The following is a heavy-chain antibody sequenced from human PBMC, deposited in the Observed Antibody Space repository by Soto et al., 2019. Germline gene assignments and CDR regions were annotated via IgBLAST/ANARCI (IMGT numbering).Heavy chain of an antibody. V-gene: IGHV3-23*01. D-gene: IGHD3-10*01. CDR3: ANSHSDSGSYGGWHDY. CDR1: GFTFSTYA. Sequence: EVQLLESGGDLVQPGGSLRLSCAASGFTFSTYAMSWVRQTAGKGLEWVSAISGSGGTTYYADSVKGRFTVSRDNSTNTVSLQMNSLRVADTAVYYCANSHSDSGSYGGWHDYWGQGTLVTVTS. J-gene: IGHJ4*02. CDR2: ISGSGGTT.